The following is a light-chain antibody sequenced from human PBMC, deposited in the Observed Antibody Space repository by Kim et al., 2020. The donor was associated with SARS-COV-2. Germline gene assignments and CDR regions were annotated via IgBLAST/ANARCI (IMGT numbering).Light chain of an antibody. J-gene: IGLJ3*02. CDR3: QSYDSSFWV. CDR1: SGSIASNY. V-gene: IGLV6-57*02. CDR2: EDN. Sequence: NFMLTQPHSVSESPGKTVTISCTGSSGSIASNYMQWYQQRPGSAPTTVIYEDNQRPSGIPDRFSGSIDRSSNSASLTISGLKTEDEADYYCQSYDSSFWVFGGGTKLTVL.